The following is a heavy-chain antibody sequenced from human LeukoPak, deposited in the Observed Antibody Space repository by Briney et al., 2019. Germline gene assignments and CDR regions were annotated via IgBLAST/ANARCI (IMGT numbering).Heavy chain of an antibody. CDR1: GYIFTGYY. Sequence: APVKVSCKASGYIFTGYYMHWLRQAPGQGLEWMGWIHPNSGGTNYAQSFQGRVTMTRDTSITTAYMDLVRLTSDDTAVYYCASLAHFDGTTYYPDFWGQGTLVTVSS. CDR2: IHPNSGGT. J-gene: IGHJ4*02. D-gene: IGHD2/OR15-2a*01. V-gene: IGHV1-2*02. CDR3: ASLAHFDGTTYYPDF.